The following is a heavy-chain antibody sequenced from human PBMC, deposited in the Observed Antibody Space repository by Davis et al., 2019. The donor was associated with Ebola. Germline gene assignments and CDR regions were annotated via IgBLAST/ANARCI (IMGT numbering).Heavy chain of an antibody. CDR3: ARGLWYFQH. CDR1: GYTFTGYY. CDR2: INPASGGT. V-gene: IGHV1-2*02. D-gene: IGHD3-16*01. J-gene: IGHJ1*01. Sequence: ASVKVSCKASGYTFTGYYIHWVRQAPGQGLEWMGWINPASGGTYFAQKFQGRVTMTRDTSISTAYMELSSLRAEDMAVYYCARGLWYFQHWGQGTLVTVSS.